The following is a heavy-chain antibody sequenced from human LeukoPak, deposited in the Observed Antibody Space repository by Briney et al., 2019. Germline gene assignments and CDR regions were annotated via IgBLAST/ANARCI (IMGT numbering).Heavy chain of an antibody. CDR1: GGFISSSSYY. CDR3: ARRLQMFYFDY. V-gene: IGHV4-39*01. J-gene: IGHJ4*02. D-gene: IGHD5-18*01. Sequence: SETLSLTCTVSGGFISSSSYYWDWTRQPPGKGLEWIGSIFYSGSTSYNPSLKSRVTISVDTSKNQFSLKLISVTAADTAVYYCARRLQMFYFDYWGQGTLVTVSS. CDR2: IFYSGST.